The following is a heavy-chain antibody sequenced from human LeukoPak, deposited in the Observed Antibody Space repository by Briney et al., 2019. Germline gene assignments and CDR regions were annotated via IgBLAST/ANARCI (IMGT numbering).Heavy chain of an antibody. J-gene: IGHJ6*02. Sequence: GGSLRLSCAASGFTFSTYAMTWVRQAPGKGLEWVSALKGSGAATYYADPVKGRFTISRDNSKNTLYLKMNSLRAEDTAVYYCAKSRAASTGPYYSYGMDVWGQGTTVTVSS. CDR3: AKSRAASTGPYYSYGMDV. CDR2: LKGSGAAT. D-gene: IGHD6-13*01. CDR1: GFTFSTYA. V-gene: IGHV3-23*01.